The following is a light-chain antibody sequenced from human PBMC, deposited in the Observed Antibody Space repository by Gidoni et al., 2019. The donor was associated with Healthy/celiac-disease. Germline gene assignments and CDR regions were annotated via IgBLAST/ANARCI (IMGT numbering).Light chain of an antibody. CDR2: DAS. CDR1: QSVSSY. J-gene: IGKJ1*01. Sequence: EIVLTQSPATLSLSPGERATLPCRASQSVSSYLAWYQQKPGQAPRLLIYDASNRATGIPARFSGSGSGTDFTLTTSSLEPEDFAVYYCQQRSNWPRTFGQGTKVEIK. V-gene: IGKV3-11*01. CDR3: QQRSNWPRT.